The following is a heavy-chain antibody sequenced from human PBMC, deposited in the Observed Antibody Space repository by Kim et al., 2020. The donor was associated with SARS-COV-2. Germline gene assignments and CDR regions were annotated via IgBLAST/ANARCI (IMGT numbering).Heavy chain of an antibody. J-gene: IGHJ5*02. CDR1: GGSISSSSYY. D-gene: IGHD2-2*01. V-gene: IGHV4-39*02. Sequence: AETLSLTCTVSGGSISSSSYYWGWIRQPPGKGLEWVGSIYYSGSTYYNPSLKSRVTISVDTSKNQFSLKLSSVTAADTAVYYCAGDQEGVVVLRRRFDPWGQRTLVTVST. CDR3: AGDQEGVVVLRRRFDP. CDR2: IYYSGST.